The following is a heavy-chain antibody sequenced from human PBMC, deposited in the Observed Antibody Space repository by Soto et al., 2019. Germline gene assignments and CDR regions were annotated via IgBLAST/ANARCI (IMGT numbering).Heavy chain of an antibody. CDR3: ATVLGGYSGSRGPFDL. CDR1: GGSFTNYG. J-gene: IGHJ4*02. Sequence: SVKVSCKASGGSFTNYGISWLRQAPGQGLEWMGGSIPIFETTNYAQNSQGRVTITADESTGTSSMELSGLKSADTAVYFCATVLGGYSGSRGPFDLWGQGTLVTVSS. D-gene: IGHD1-26*01. CDR2: SIPIFETT. V-gene: IGHV1-69*13.